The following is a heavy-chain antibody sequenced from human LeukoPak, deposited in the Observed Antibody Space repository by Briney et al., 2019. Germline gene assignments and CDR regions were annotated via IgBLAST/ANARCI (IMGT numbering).Heavy chain of an antibody. CDR3: ARLSYSGVFDF. Sequence: SETLSLTCTVPGDSINSGGYYWSWIRQHPEKGLEWVAHIYHSGSAYYSPSLKSRITMSVDTSENQFSLKVNSVTVADTAMYYCARLSYSGVFDFWGQGTMVIVSS. CDR1: GDSINSGGYY. CDR2: IYHSGSA. D-gene: IGHD2-15*01. V-gene: IGHV4-31*03. J-gene: IGHJ3*01.